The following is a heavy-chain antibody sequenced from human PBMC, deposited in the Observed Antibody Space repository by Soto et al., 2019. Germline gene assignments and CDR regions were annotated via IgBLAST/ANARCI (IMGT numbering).Heavy chain of an antibody. CDR3: ARSGGRPFDY. CDR1: GYSFSIYW. CDR2: IYPGDSDT. J-gene: IGHJ4*02. V-gene: IGHV5-51*01. Sequence: GESLKLSCHGSGYSFSIYWIGWVRQMPGKGLEWMGMIYPGDSDTRYSPSFQGQVTISADKSINTAYLQWSSLKASDTATYYCARSGGRPFDYWGQGNVVTVSS. D-gene: IGHD6-25*01.